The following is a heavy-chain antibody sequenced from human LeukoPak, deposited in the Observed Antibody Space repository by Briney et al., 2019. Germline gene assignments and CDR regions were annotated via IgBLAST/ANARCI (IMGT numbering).Heavy chain of an antibody. CDR2: ISAYNGNT. D-gene: IGHD4-17*01. CDR1: GYTFTSYG. V-gene: IGHV1-18*04. J-gene: IGHJ4*02. Sequence: GASVKVSCKASGYTFTSYGISWVRQAPGQGLEWMGWISAYNGNTNYAQKLQGRVTMTTDTSTSTAYMELRSLRSDDRAVYYCAREGGVTTVSADFDYWGQGTLVTVSS. CDR3: AREGGVTTVSADFDY.